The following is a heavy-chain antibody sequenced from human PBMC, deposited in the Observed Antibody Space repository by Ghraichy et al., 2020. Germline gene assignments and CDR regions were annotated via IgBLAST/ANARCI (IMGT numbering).Heavy chain of an antibody. CDR2: FDPEDGET. J-gene: IGHJ4*02. CDR1: GYTLTELS. Sequence: ASVKVSCKVSGYTLTELSMHWVRQAPGKGLEWMGGFDPEDGETIYAQKFQGRVTMTEDTSTDTAYMELSSLRSEDTAVYYCATAGVGATTRVYYFDYWGQGTLVTVSS. D-gene: IGHD1-26*01. CDR3: ATAGVGATTRVYYFDY. V-gene: IGHV1-24*01.